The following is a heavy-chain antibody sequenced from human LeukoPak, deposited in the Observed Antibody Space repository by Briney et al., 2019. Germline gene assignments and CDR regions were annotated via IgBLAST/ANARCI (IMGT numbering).Heavy chain of an antibody. CDR3: ARDLNLYDSSGYYPR. V-gene: IGHV3-48*02. Sequence: GGSLRLSRAASGFTLSSYSMNWVRQAPGKGLEWVSYISSSSGTIYYADSVKGRFTISRDNAENSLYLQMNSLRDEDTAVYYCARDLNLYDSSGYYPRWGQGTLVTVSS. D-gene: IGHD3-22*01. J-gene: IGHJ4*02. CDR1: GFTLSSYS. CDR2: ISSSSGTI.